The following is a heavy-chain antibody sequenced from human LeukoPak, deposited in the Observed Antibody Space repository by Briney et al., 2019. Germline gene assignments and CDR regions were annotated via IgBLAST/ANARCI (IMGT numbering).Heavy chain of an antibody. Sequence: GASVKVSCKASGYTFTGYYMHWARQAPGQGLEWMGWINPNSGGTNYAQKFQGRVTMTRDTSISTAYMELSRLRSDDTAVYYCARDPYGGTYFDYWGQGTLVTVSS. CDR3: ARDPYGGTYFDY. CDR2: INPNSGGT. J-gene: IGHJ4*02. V-gene: IGHV1-2*02. D-gene: IGHD2-21*01. CDR1: GYTFTGYY.